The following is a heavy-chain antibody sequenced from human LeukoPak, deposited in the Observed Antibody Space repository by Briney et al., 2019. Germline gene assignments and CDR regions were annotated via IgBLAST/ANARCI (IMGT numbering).Heavy chain of an antibody. V-gene: IGHV4-4*07. J-gene: IGHJ4*02. CDR3: ARDGGYFDY. Sequence: KSSETLSLTCSVSGDSISRYYWSWLRQAAGEGLEWIGRLYTSGETNYNPSLKSRIAMSFDTSRNQFSLRLTSVTAADTAVYYCARDGGYFDYWGQGTLVTVSS. CDR1: GDSISRYY. CDR2: LYTSGET.